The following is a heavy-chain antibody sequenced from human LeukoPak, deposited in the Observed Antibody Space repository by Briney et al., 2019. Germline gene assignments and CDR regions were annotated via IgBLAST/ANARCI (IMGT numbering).Heavy chain of an antibody. CDR3: ATYKNWVAGDV. D-gene: IGHD7-27*01. CDR1: GLTFSDYW. J-gene: IGHJ6*02. CDR2: IKKDGSEE. V-gene: IGHV3-7*01. Sequence: GGSLRLSCAASGLTFSDYWMTWVRQAPGKGPEWVANIKKDGSEEHYVDSVKGRFTVSRDNAQNSLFLQMNSLRVEDTAVYYCATYKNWVAGDVWGQGTTVSVSS.